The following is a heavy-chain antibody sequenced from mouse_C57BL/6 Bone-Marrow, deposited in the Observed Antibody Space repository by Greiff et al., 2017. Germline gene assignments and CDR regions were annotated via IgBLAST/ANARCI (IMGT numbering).Heavy chain of an antibody. CDR2: IYPGSGST. CDR3: ALICLVLAY. CDR1: GYTFTSYW. D-gene: IGHD2-10*02. J-gene: IGHJ3*01. V-gene: IGHV1-55*01. Sequence: VQLQQPGAELVKPGASVKMSCKASGYTFTSYWITWVKQRPGQGLEWIGDIYPGSGSTNYNEKFKSKATLTVATSSSTAYMQLSSLTSEDSAVDYCALICLVLAYWGQGTLVTVSA.